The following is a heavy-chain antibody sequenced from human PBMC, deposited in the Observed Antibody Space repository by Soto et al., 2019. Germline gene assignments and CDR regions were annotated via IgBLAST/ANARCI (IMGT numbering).Heavy chain of an antibody. V-gene: IGHV1-18*01. CDR3: ARVAVVVTYDAFDI. J-gene: IGHJ3*02. Sequence: ASVKVYCKASGYTFTSYGISLVRQAPGQGLEWMGWISAYNGNTNYAQKLQGRVTMTTDTSTSTAYMELRSLRSDDTAVYYCARVAVVVTYDAFDIWGQGTMVTVSS. CDR1: GYTFTSYG. CDR2: ISAYNGNT. D-gene: IGHD3-22*01.